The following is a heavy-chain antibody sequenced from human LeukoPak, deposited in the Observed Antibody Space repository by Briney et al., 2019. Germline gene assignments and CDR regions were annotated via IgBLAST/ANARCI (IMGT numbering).Heavy chain of an antibody. CDR1: GFTFSSYA. V-gene: IGHV3-30-3*01. D-gene: IGHD3-22*01. Sequence: GGSLRLSCAASGFTFSSYAMHWVRQAPGKGLEWVAVISYDGSNKYYADSVKGRFTISRDNSKNTLYLQMNSLRAEDTAVYYCARDVGTYYYDSSGYYDYWGQGTLVTVSS. CDR2: ISYDGSNK. J-gene: IGHJ4*02. CDR3: ARDVGTYYYDSSGYYDY.